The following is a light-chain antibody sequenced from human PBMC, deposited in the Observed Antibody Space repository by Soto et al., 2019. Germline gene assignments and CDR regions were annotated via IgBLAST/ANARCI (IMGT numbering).Light chain of an antibody. CDR3: SSYSSSSTFNV. CDR1: ISDVVSHNY. V-gene: IGLV2-14*01. Sequence: HFGLTQPASVSVPLLHCITSSCTRIISDVVSHNYVSWYQQHAAKVPKLIVYEVSFRPSGVSHRFSGSKSGSTASLTISGLQAEDEADYYCSSYSSSSTFNVFGIGTKVTVL. CDR2: EVS. J-gene: IGLJ1*01.